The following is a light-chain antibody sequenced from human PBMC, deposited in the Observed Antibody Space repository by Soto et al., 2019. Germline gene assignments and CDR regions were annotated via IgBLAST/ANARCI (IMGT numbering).Light chain of an antibody. Sequence: QSALTQPASVSGSPGQSITISCTGTSSDVGSYNLVSWYQQHPGKAPKLMIYEGSKRPSGVSNSFSGSKSGNRASLTISGLQVEDAADYYCCSYSGSSNRFGGVTK. CDR1: SSDVGSYNL. CDR2: EGS. J-gene: IGLJ2*01. V-gene: IGLV2-23*01. CDR3: CSYSGSSNR.